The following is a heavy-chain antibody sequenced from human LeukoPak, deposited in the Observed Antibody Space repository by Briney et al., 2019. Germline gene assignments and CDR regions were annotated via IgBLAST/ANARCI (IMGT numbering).Heavy chain of an antibody. J-gene: IGHJ4*02. CDR3: ARVLTAAGLDF. CDR2: IHSDSRT. V-gene: IGHV4-39*07. Sequence: SETLSLTCTVSGGSISGSRTWGWVRQPPGKGPEWIGNIHSDSRTASNPSLKSRVTMSLDTSTNQFSLKVNSVTAADTAFYYCARVLTAAGLDFWGQGVLVRISS. D-gene: IGHD6-25*01. CDR1: GGSISGSRT.